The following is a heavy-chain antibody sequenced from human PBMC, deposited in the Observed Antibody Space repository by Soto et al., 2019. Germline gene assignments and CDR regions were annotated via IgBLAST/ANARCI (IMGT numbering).Heavy chain of an antibody. CDR1: GFTFSSYG. V-gene: IGHV3-30*18. CDR3: AKDRRYYYYDCWSGLEGYFDY. CDR2: ISYAGSNK. Sequence: QVLLVESGGGVVQPGRPLRLSCAASGFTFSSYGMHWVRKAPGKGLERVAVISYAGSNKYYEDSVKGRFTISRDNSKNTLYLQMNSLRAEDTAVYYCAKDRRYYYYDCWSGLEGYFDYWGQGTLVTVSS. D-gene: IGHD3-3*01. J-gene: IGHJ4*02.